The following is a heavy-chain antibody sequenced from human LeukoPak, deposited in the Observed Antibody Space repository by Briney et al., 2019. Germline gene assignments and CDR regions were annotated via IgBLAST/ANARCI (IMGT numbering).Heavy chain of an antibody. J-gene: IGHJ4*02. CDR2: ISYDGSNK. Sequence: GSLRLSCAASGFTFSSYGMHWVRQAPGKGLEWVAVISYDGSNKYYADSVKGRFTISRDNSKNTLYLQMNSLRAEDTAVYYCARGAYSSGWAYFDHWGQGTLVTVSS. CDR3: ARGAYSSGWAYFDH. V-gene: IGHV3-30*03. CDR1: GFTFSSYG. D-gene: IGHD6-19*01.